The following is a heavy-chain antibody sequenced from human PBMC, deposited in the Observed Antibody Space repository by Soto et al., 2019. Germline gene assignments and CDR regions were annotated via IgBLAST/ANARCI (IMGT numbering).Heavy chain of an antibody. J-gene: IGHJ2*01. Sequence: EVQLVESGGGLVQPGGSLRLSCAASGFTFSSYSMNWVRQAPGKGLEWVSYISSSSSTIYYADSVKGRFTISRDNAKNSLYLQMNSLRAEDTAVYYCARAGFQTTVTTYWYFDLWGRGTLVTVSS. CDR1: GFTFSSYS. D-gene: IGHD4-17*01. V-gene: IGHV3-48*01. CDR3: ARAGFQTTVTTYWYFDL. CDR2: ISSSSSTI.